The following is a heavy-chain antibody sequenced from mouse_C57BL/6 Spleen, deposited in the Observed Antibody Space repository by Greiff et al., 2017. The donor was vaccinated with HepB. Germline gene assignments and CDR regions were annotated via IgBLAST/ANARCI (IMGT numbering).Heavy chain of an antibody. CDR2: INPYNGGT. D-gene: IGHD3-2*02. CDR1: GYTFTDYY. CDR3: VLDSSGWFAY. J-gene: IGHJ3*01. Sequence: EVQLQESGPVLVKPGASVKMSCKASGYTFTDYYMNWVKQSHGKSLEWIGVINPYNGGTSYNQKFKGKATLTVDKSSSTAYMELNSLTSEDSAVYYCVLDSSGWFAYWGQGTLVTVSA. V-gene: IGHV1-19*01.